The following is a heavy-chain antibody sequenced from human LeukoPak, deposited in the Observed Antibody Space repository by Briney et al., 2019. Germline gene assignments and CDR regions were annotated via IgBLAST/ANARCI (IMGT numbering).Heavy chain of an antibody. CDR2: INPNSGGT. Sequence: GASVKVSCKASGYTFTGYYMHWVRQAPGQGLKWMGWINPNSGGTNYAQKFQGRVTMTRDTSISTAYMELSRLRSDDTAVYYCARSGYSYGREFDYWGQGTLVTVSS. D-gene: IGHD5-18*01. V-gene: IGHV1-2*02. CDR3: ARSGYSYGREFDY. CDR1: GYTFTGYY. J-gene: IGHJ4*02.